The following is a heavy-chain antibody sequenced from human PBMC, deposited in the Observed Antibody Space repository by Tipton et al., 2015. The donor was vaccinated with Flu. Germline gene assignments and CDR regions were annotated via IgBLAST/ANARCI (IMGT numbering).Heavy chain of an antibody. CDR1: GGTFTNYA. CDR2: IIPILDLT. Sequence: QLVQSGAEVKKPGSSVKVSCKTSGGTFTNYAIAWVRQAPGQGLEWMGRIIPILDLTHYAQKFQGRVTITADISTSTAYMGLSSLRSEDTAVYYCASLAGRDAYPGYGMDVWGQGTTVTVSS. D-gene: IGHD5-24*01. V-gene: IGHV1-69*09. CDR3: ASLAGRDAYPGYGMDV. J-gene: IGHJ6*02.